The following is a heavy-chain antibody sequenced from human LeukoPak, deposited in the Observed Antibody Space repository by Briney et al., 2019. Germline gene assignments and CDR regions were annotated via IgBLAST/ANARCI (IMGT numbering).Heavy chain of an antibody. CDR3: ARARYSSSWYYFDY. V-gene: IGHV1-2*02. J-gene: IGHJ4*02. Sequence: ASVKVSCKASGYTFTGYYMHWVRQAPGQGLEWVGWINPNSGGTNYAQKFQGRVTMTRDTSISTAYMELSRLRSDDTAVYYCARARYSSSWYYFDYWGQGTLVTVSS. D-gene: IGHD6-13*01. CDR1: GYTFTGYY. CDR2: INPNSGGT.